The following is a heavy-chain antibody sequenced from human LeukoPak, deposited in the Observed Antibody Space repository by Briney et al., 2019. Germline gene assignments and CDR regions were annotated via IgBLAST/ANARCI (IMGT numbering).Heavy chain of an antibody. J-gene: IGHJ4*02. CDR2: INHSGST. CDR1: GGSFSGYY. V-gene: IGHV4-34*01. D-gene: IGHD6-13*01. CDR3: ARGHSSSWYGDYFDY. Sequence: PSETLSLTCAVYGGSFSGYYWSWIRQPPGKGLEWIGEINHSGSTNYNPSLKSRVTISVDTSKNQFSLKLSSVTAADTAVYYCARGHSSSWYGDYFDYWGQGTLVTVSS.